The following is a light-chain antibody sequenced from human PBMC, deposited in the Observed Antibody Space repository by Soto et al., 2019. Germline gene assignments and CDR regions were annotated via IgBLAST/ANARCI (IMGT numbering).Light chain of an antibody. CDR3: QQASSTPPLT. Sequence: DIQMTQSPSSLSASVGDRVTITCRASQRISTYLNWYQQKPGKAPKLLIYAASSLQSGVPSRFSGRGAGTDFTLTLSSLQPEDVATYYGQQASSTPPLTFGGGTKVEIK. J-gene: IGKJ4*01. CDR2: AAS. CDR1: QRISTY. V-gene: IGKV1-39*01.